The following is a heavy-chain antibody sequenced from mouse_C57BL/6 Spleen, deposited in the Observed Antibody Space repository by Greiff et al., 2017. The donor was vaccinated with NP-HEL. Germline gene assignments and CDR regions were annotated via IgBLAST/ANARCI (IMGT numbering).Heavy chain of an antibody. CDR1: GYTFTSYW. Sequence: VQLQQSGAELVMPGASVKLSCKASGYTFTSYWMHWVKQRPGQGLEWIGEIDPSDSYTNYNQKFTGKSTLTVDKSSSTAYMQLSSLTSEDSAVYYCATYGSNLNYYARDYWGQGTSVTVSS. J-gene: IGHJ4*01. V-gene: IGHV1-69*01. D-gene: IGHD1-1*01. CDR3: ATYGSNLNYYARDY. CDR2: IDPSDSYT.